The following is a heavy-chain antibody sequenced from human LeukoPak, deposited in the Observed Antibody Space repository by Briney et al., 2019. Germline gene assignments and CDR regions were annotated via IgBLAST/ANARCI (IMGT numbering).Heavy chain of an antibody. CDR1: GFTFSSYS. CDR3: ARGTSGWFDP. V-gene: IGHV3-48*01. J-gene: IGHJ5*02. CDR2: ISSSSTI. Sequence: GGSLRLSCAASGFTFSSYSMNWVRRAPGKGLEWVSYISSSSTIYYADSVKGRFTISRDNAKNSLYLQMNSLRAEDTAVYYCARGTSGWFDPWGQGTLVTVSS. D-gene: IGHD1-1*01.